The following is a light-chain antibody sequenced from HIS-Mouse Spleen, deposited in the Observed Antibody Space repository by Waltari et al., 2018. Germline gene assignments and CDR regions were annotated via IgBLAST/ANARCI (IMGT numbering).Light chain of an antibody. V-gene: IGLV3-19*01. CDR2: GKN. CDR1: SLRSYY. CDR3: NSRDSSGNHYV. Sequence: SFELTQDPAVSVALGQTVRITCQGDSLRSYYASWYQQKPGQAPVLVNYGKNNRPSGIPDRFSGSSSGNTASLTITGAQAEDEADYYCNSRDSSGNHYVFGTGTKVTVL. J-gene: IGLJ1*01.